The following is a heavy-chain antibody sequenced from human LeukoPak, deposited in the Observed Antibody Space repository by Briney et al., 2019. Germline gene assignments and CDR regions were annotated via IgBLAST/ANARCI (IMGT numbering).Heavy chain of an antibody. CDR3: AKDVLIRVMGPIDY. D-gene: IGHD1-26*01. CDR1: GFTFSSYG. CDR2: VSYDGSNT. J-gene: IGHJ4*02. Sequence: GGSLRLSCAASGFTFSSYGMHWVRQAPGKGLEWVAVVSYDGSNTYYADSVKGRFTISRDNSKNTLYLQMNSLRAEDTALYYCAKDVLIRVMGPIDYWGQGTLVTVSS. V-gene: IGHV3-30*18.